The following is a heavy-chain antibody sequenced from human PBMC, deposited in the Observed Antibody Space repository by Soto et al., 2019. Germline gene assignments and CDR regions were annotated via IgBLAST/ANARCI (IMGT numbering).Heavy chain of an antibody. CDR3: AKWNGYGDY. CDR2: VSGGSGVT. J-gene: IGHJ4*02. CDR1: GFSFSTYG. D-gene: IGHD1-1*01. Sequence: EVQLLESGGGLVQPGGSLRLSCAVSGFSFSTYGVTWVRQAPGKGLEWVSGVSGGSGVTHYADSVKGRFTITGDNSKNTGYLHMNSLSVEDTAVYYCAKWNGYGDYWGQGTLVTVSS. V-gene: IGHV3-23*01.